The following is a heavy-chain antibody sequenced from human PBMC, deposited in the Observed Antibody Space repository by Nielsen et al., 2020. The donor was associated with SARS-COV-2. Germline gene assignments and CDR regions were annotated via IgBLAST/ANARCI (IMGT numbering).Heavy chain of an antibody. CDR2: INHSGST. J-gene: IGHJ4*02. CDR1: GGSFSGYY. V-gene: IGHV4-34*01. Sequence: SETLSLTCAVYGGSFSGYYWSWIRQPPGKGLEWIGEINHSGSTNYNPSLKSRVTISVDTSKNQFSLKLSSVTAAGTAVYYCARAPYSSSWYKFNYFDYWGQGTLVTVSS. CDR3: ARAPYSSSWYKFNYFDY. D-gene: IGHD6-13*01.